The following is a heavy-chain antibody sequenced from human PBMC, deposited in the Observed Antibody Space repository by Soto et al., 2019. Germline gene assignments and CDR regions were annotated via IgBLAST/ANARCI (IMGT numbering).Heavy chain of an antibody. Sequence: QVQLLQSGSDVKKPGSSVKVSCKESGGTFSSYTISWVRQAPGQGLEWMVRIIAILGIANYPQKFQGRVTITADKSTSTAYMELSSLRSEDTVVYYCGAEWGGFDSLGQGTLVTAS. CDR1: GGTFSSYT. V-gene: IGHV1-69*02. CDR2: IIAILGIA. J-gene: IGHJ5*01. CDR3: GAEWGGFDS. D-gene: IGHD3-3*01.